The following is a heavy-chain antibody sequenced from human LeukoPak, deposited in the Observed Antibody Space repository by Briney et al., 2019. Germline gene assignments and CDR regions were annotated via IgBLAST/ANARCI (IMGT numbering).Heavy chain of an antibody. V-gene: IGHV3-21*01. Sequence: GGSLRLSCAASGFIFSSYPLNWVRQAPGKGLEWVSTISGDSSYIQYADSVKGRFTISRDNTKNSLFLQMSSLRAEDTAVYYCASRIRRLALFWGQGTTVTVSS. J-gene: IGHJ6*02. D-gene: IGHD2/OR15-2a*01. CDR2: ISGDSSYI. CDR1: GFIFSSYP. CDR3: ASRIRRLALF.